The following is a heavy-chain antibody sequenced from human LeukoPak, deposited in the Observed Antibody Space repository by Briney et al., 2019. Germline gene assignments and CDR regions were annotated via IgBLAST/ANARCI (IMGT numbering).Heavy chain of an antibody. CDR3: ARDLHSYGDYDF. Sequence: GGSLRLSCAASGFTVSSNYMSWVRQAPGKWLEWVSVIYSGGSTYYADSVKGRFTISRDNSKNTLYLQMNSLRAEDTAVYYCARDLHSYGDYDFGGQGTLVTVSS. D-gene: IGHD4-17*01. CDR1: GFTVSSNY. CDR2: IYSGGST. J-gene: IGHJ4*02. V-gene: IGHV3-66*01.